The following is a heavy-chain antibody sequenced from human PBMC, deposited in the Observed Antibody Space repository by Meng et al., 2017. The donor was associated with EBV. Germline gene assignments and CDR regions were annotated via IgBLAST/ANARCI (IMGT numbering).Heavy chain of an antibody. D-gene: IGHD6-6*01. J-gene: IGHJ4*02. CDR3: AHIIAARPFDY. Sequence: QLTLKESGPTLVNPTQTLTLTCTFSGFSLSTRGVGVGWIRQPPGKALAWLALIYWDDDKRYSTSLKSRLTITKDTSKNQVVLTMTNMDPVDAATYYCAHIIAARPFDYWGQGTLVTVSS. CDR1: GFSLSTRGVG. V-gene: IGHV2-5*02. CDR2: IYWDDDK.